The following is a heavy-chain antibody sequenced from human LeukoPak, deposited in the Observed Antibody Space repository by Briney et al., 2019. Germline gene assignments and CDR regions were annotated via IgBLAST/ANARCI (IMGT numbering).Heavy chain of an antibody. D-gene: IGHD7-27*01. Sequence: SQTLSLTCAISGDSVSTNSAAWNWIRQSPSRGLEWLGRTYHRSKWYNEYAVSVRSRITIDADTSKNQFSVHLNSVTPEDTAVYYCARELWGFDYWGQGTLVTVSS. CDR3: ARELWGFDY. CDR1: GDSVSTNSAA. CDR2: TYHRSKWYN. J-gene: IGHJ4*02. V-gene: IGHV6-1*01.